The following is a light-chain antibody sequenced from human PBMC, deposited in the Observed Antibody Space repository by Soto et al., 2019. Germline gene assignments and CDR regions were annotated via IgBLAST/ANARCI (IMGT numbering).Light chain of an antibody. CDR1: QSVSSN. V-gene: IGKV3-15*01. J-gene: IGKJ1*01. CDR3: QQYNNWAPT. CDR2: GAS. Sequence: EIVMTQSPATLSVSPGERATLSCRASQSVSSNLAWYQQKPGQAPRLLIYGASTRATGIPARFSGSGSGTEFTLHIRRLQSEGFGVLYFQQYNNWAPTFGPGTKVEIK.